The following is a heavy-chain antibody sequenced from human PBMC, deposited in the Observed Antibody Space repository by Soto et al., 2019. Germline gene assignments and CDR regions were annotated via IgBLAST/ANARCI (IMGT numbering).Heavy chain of an antibody. CDR2: IYHTGST. Sequence: QVQLQESGPGLVKPSGTLSLTCAVSGDSISSSHWWSWVRQPPGKGLEWIGEIYHTGSTNYNPSLKSRVTISLDKSEDQSSLKLTSVPAADPAVYFCAKKYGALRFGFDPWGQGTLVTVS. V-gene: IGHV4-4*02. CDR3: AKKYGALRFGFDP. D-gene: IGHD3-3*01. CDR1: GDSISSSHW. J-gene: IGHJ5*02.